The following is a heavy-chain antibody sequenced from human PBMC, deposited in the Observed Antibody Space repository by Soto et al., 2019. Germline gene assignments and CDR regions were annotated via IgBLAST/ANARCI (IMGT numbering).Heavy chain of an antibody. CDR1: GCSFSTYG. CDR2: ILTDASRK. J-gene: IGHJ4*02. CDR3: ATHRAHGDYGQFDS. Sequence: GGSLRLSCEASGCSFSTYGMHWVRQAPGRGLEWVAVILTDASRKYYADSVKGRFTISSDNSENTAFLEMNSLRVEDTATYYLATHRAHGDYGQFDSWGQGTLVTVSS. V-gene: IGHV3-30*03. D-gene: IGHD4-17*01.